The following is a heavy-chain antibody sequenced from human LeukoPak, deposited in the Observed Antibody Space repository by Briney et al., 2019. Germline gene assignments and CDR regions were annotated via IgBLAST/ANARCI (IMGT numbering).Heavy chain of an antibody. Sequence: PGGSLRLSCAASGFTFSNSAMSWVRQAPGKGLEWVSTISGSGSYMCYADSMKGRFTISRDNSKNTLFLQMHSLRADDTAIYCCAKAGRGSVSYYRATHWGHGTLVTVSS. CDR3: AKAGRGSVSYYRATH. CDR2: ISGSGSYM. D-gene: IGHD3-10*01. J-gene: IGHJ4*01. V-gene: IGHV3-23*01. CDR1: GFTFSNSA.